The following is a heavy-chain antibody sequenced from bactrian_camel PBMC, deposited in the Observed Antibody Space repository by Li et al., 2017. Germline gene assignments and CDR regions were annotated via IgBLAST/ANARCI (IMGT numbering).Heavy chain of an antibody. V-gene: IGHV3-3*01. CDR2: ILASGSAS. CDR3: AALCRGQWDSPDCAY. J-gene: IGHJ4*01. D-gene: IGHD3*01. Sequence: VESGGDSVNAGGSLTLSCAASDTMKCFGWFRQAPGKEREGVAAILASGSASFYADSAKGRFTISVGDGGNTVYLVMNKLMPEDTAMYYCAALCRGQWDSPDCAYWGQ. CDR1: DTMKC.